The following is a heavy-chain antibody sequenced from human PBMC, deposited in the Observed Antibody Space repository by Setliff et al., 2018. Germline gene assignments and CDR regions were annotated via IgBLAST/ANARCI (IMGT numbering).Heavy chain of an antibody. D-gene: IGHD3-3*01. CDR2: IYHSGTT. CDR3: TRSNNFWNGYLFDW. J-gene: IGHJ4*02. CDR1: GGSITTSSYS. V-gene: IGHV4-39*01. Sequence: LSLTCTVSGGSITTSSYSWGWIRQPPGKGLEWIGNIYHSGTTYYNPSLKSRLTLSVDTSKNQFSLELNSVTAADAAIYYCTRSNNFWNGYLFDWWGQGSLVTVSS.